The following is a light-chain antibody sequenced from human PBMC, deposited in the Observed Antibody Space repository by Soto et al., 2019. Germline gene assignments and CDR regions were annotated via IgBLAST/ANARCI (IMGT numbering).Light chain of an antibody. V-gene: IGKV1-5*03. Sequence: DIQMTQSPSTLSGSVGDRVTITCRASQTISSWLAWYQQKPGKAPKLLIYKASTFKSGVPSRFSGSGSGTEFTLTISSLQPDDFATYYCQHYNSYSEPYGQGTKVELK. CDR2: KAS. J-gene: IGKJ1*01. CDR3: QHYNSYSEP. CDR1: QTISSW.